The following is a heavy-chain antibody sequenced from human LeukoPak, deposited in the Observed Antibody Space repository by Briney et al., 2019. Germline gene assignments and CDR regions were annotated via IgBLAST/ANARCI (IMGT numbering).Heavy chain of an antibody. J-gene: IGHJ4*02. CDR2: ISAYNGNT. V-gene: IGHV1-18*01. D-gene: IGHD5-18*01. CDR1: GYTFTSYG. Sequence: ASVKVSCKASGYTFTSYGISWVRQAPGQGLEWMGWISAYNGNTNYAQKLQGRVTMTTDTSTSTAYMELSSLRSEDTAVYYCARDGVAPSIQLWPPFDYWGQGTLVTVSS. CDR3: ARDGVAPSIQLWPPFDY.